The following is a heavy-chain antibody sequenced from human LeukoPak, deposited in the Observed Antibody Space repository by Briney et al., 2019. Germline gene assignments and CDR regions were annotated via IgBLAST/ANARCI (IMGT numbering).Heavy chain of an antibody. Sequence: PGGSLRLSCAASGFTFSSYAMSWVRQAPGKGLEWVSSISSSSSYIYYADSVKGRFTIPRDNAKNSLYLQMNSLRAEDTAVYYCAREGNTATLDYWGQGTLVTVSS. D-gene: IGHD5-18*01. CDR1: GFTFSSYA. V-gene: IGHV3-21*01. J-gene: IGHJ4*02. CDR3: AREGNTATLDY. CDR2: ISSSSSYI.